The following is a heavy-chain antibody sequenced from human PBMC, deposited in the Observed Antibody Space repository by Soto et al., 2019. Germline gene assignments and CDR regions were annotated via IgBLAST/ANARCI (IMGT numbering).Heavy chain of an antibody. CDR3: SRGDATKIVVTTYYGMDV. V-gene: IGHV1-69*12. J-gene: IGHJ6*02. Sequence: QVQLVQSGAEVKKPGSSVRVSCKASGGTLRNYGISWVRQAPGQGLEWMGGIIPVFGTANYAQKFQGRVTLTADESTSTVYMDVTSLRSEDTAVYYCSRGDATKIVVTTYYGMDVWGPGTTVTVSS. CDR2: IIPVFGTA. D-gene: IGHD4-17*01. CDR1: GGTLRNYG.